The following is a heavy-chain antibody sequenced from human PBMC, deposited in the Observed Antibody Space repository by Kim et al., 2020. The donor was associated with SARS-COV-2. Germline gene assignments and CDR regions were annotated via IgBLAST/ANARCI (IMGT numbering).Heavy chain of an antibody. J-gene: IGHJ4*02. CDR2: T. CDR3: ARASGGYYFDY. V-gene: IGHV3-64*01. D-gene: IGHD2-8*02. Sequence: TDYANSVKGRFTISRDNSKDTLSLQMGSLRAEDMAVYYCARASGGYYFDYWGQGTLVTVSS.